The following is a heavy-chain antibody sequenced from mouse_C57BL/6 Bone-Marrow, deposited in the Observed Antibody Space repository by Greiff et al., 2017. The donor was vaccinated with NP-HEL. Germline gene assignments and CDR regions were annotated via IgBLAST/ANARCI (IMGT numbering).Heavy chain of an antibody. V-gene: IGHV7-1*01. D-gene: IGHD2-4*01. CDR1: GFTFSDFY. J-gene: IGHJ4*01. Sequence: DVKLVESGGGLVQSGRSLRLSCATSGFTFSDFYMEWVRQAPGKGLEWIAASRNKANDYTTEYSASVKGRFIVSRDTSQSILYLQMNALRAEDTAIYYCARDGGLYAMDYWGQGTSVTVSS. CDR2: SRNKANDYTT. CDR3: ARDGGLYAMDY.